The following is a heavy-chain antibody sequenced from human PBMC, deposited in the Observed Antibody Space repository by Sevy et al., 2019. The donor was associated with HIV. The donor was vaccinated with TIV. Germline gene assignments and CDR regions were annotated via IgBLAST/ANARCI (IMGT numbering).Heavy chain of an antibody. V-gene: IGHV3-49*03. CDR3: TRGGRGIPYCSGGSCYSGY. CDR1: GFTFGDYA. Sequence: GGSLRLSCTASGFTFGDYAMSWFRQAPGKGLEWVGFIRSKAYGGTTEYAASVKGRFTISREDSKSIAYLKMNSLKTEETAVYYCTRGGRGIPYCSGGSCYSGYWGQGTLVTVSS. J-gene: IGHJ4*02. D-gene: IGHD2-15*01. CDR2: IRSKAYGGTT.